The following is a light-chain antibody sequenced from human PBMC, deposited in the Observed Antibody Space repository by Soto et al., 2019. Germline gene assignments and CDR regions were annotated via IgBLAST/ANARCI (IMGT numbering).Light chain of an antibody. J-gene: IGKJ5*01. Sequence: DIQMTQSPSSLAASVGDRVTITCRTSQYVKNYLNWHQQKPGKAPRLLISVVSKLQSGVPSRFIGSGSGTDFTLTINSLQPEDFGTYYCQQGYSTPPITFGQGTRLEIK. CDR3: QQGYSTPPIT. CDR1: QYVKNY. CDR2: VVS. V-gene: IGKV1-39*01.